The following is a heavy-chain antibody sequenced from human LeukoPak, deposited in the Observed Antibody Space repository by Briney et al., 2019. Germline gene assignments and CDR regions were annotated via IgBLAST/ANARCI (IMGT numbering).Heavy chain of an antibody. CDR1: GFKYA. J-gene: IGHJ4*02. CDR2: ISGSGGST. CDR3: ARGLYGSPGDY. D-gene: IGHD1-26*01. V-gene: IGHV3-23*01. Sequence: GGSLRLSCAASGFKYAMTWVRQAPGKGLEWVSTISGSGGSTYYADSVKGRFTISRDNSKNTLYLQMNSLRAEDTAVYYCARGLYGSPGDYWGQGTLVTVSS.